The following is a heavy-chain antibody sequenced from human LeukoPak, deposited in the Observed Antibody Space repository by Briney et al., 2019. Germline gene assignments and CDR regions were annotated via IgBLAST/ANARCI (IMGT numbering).Heavy chain of an antibody. CDR2: IYYSGST. Sequence: SETLSLTCTVSGGSISSYYWSWIRQPPGKGLEWIGYIYYSGSTNYNPSLKSRVTISVDTSKNQFSLKLSPVTAADTAVYYCARYSSSSGYFDCWGQGTLVTVSS. CDR3: ARYSSSSGYFDC. V-gene: IGHV4-59*01. J-gene: IGHJ4*02. D-gene: IGHD6-6*01. CDR1: GGSISSYY.